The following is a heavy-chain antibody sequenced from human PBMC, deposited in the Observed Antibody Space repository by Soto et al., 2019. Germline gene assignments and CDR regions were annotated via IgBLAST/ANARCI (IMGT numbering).Heavy chain of an antibody. CDR1: GYTFTGYY. D-gene: IGHD6-13*01. Sequence: ASVKVSGKASGYTFTGYYMHWVRQAPGQGLEWMGWINPNSGGTNYAQKFQGRVTMTRDTSISTAYMELSRLRSDDTAVYYCARSTYSSSWYDYWGQGTLVTVSS. CDR2: INPNSGGT. J-gene: IGHJ4*02. CDR3: ARSTYSSSWYDY. V-gene: IGHV1-2*02.